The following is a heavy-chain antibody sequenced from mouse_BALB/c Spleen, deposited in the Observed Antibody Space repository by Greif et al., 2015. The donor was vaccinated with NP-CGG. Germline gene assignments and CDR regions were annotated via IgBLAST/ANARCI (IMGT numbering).Heavy chain of an antibody. CDR3: VRHPRTHWYFDV. Sequence: EVQLVESGGGLVQPKGSLKLSCAASGFTFNTYAMNWVRQAPGKGLEWVARIRSKSNNYATYYADSVKDRFTISRDDSQSMLYLQMNNLKTEDTAMYYCVRHPRTHWYFDVWGAGTTVTVSS. CDR1: GFTFNTYA. CDR2: IRSKSNNYAT. J-gene: IGHJ1*01. D-gene: IGHD2-14*01. V-gene: IGHV10-1*02.